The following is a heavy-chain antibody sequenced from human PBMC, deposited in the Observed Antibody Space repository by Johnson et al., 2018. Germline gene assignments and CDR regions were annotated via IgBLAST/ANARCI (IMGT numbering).Heavy chain of an antibody. CDR2: ISYDGSNK. J-gene: IGHJ6*02. V-gene: IGHV3-30*03. CDR1: GFTFSSYG. D-gene: IGHD5-18*01. CDR3: ARARSWGIQPSYYYYGMDV. Sequence: VQLVESGGGVVQPGRSLRLSCAASGFTFSSYGMHWVRQAPGKGLEWVAVISYDGSNKYYADSVKGRFTISRDNSKNTLYLQMNSLRAEDTALSYCARARSWGIQPSYYYYGMDVWGQGTTVTVSS.